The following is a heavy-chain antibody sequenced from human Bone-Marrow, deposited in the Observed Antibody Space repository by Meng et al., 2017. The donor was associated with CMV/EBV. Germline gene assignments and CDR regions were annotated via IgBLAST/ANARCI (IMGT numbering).Heavy chain of an antibody. Sequence: LSLTCAASGFTFSNAWMSWVRQAPGKGLEWVAVISYDGSNKYYADSVKGRFTISRDNSKNTLYLQMNSLRAEDTAVYYCARDYWDSNYEDPYYYYGMDVWGQGTTVTVSS. V-gene: IGHV3-30-3*01. CDR1: GFTFSNAW. CDR2: ISYDGSNK. J-gene: IGHJ6*02. CDR3: ARDYWDSNYEDPYYYYGMDV. D-gene: IGHD4-11*01.